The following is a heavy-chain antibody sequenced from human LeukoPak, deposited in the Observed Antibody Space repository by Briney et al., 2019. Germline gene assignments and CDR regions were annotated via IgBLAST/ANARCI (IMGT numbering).Heavy chain of an antibody. CDR3: ARSKGGAQREYGMDV. CDR2: ISSGSSYI. CDR1: GFTFKNYG. Sequence: PGGSLRLSSAASGFTFKNYGMNWVRQAPGKGLEWVSSISSGSSYIDYADSLQGRFTISRDNAKNSVYLQMNSLRAEDTAVYYCARSKGGAQREYGMDVWGQGTTVTVSS. V-gene: IGHV3-21*06. J-gene: IGHJ6*02. D-gene: IGHD1-1*01.